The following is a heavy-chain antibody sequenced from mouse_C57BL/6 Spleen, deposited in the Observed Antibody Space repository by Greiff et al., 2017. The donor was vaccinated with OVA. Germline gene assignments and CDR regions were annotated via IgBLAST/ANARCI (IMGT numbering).Heavy chain of an antibody. J-gene: IGHJ2*01. CDR2: IYPRSGNT. CDR3: ARWGGTEYYFDY. Sequence: LQESGAELARPGASVKLSCKASGYTFTSYGISWVKQRTGQGLEWIGEIYPRSGNTYYNEKFKGKATLTADKSSSTAYMELRSLTSEDSAVYFCARWGGTEYYFDYWGQGTTLTVSS. CDR1: GYTFTSYG. D-gene: IGHD4-1*01. V-gene: IGHV1-81*01.